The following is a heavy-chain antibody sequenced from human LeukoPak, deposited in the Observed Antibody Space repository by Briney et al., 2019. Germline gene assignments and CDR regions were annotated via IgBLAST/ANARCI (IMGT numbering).Heavy chain of an antibody. Sequence: SETLSLTCAVSNGSISSGGYSWSWIRQPPGKGLEWIGYVYYSGSTDYNPSLKSRATISLDRPKNQFSLKLTSVTAADTAVYYCARVNRGAAGPMDYWGQGTLVTVSS. CDR3: ARVNRGAAGPMDY. J-gene: IGHJ4*02. CDR1: NGSISSGGYS. D-gene: IGHD1-14*01. CDR2: VYYSGST. V-gene: IGHV4-30-2*01.